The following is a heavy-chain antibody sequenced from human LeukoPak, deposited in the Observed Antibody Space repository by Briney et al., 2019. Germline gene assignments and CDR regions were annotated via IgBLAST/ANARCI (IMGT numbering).Heavy chain of an antibody. Sequence: GSLRLSCAASGFTFSSYSMNWVRQAPGKGLEWVSSISSSSSYIYYADSVEGRFTISRDNAKNSLYLQMNSLRAEDTAVYYCAREVGDIVVVVADVYIPVYFDYWGQGTLVTVSS. J-gene: IGHJ4*02. CDR1: GFTFSSYS. V-gene: IGHV3-21*01. D-gene: IGHD2-15*01. CDR3: AREVGDIVVVVADVYIPVYFDY. CDR2: ISSSSSYI.